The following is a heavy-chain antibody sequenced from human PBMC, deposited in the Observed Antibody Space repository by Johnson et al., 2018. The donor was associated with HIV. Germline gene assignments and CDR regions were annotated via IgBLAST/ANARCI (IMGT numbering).Heavy chain of an antibody. D-gene: IGHD6-13*01. CDR1: GFTFTDHY. Sequence: MLLVESGGGLVQPGGSLRLSCAASGFTFTDHYMDWVRQAPGKGLAWVGRTRNKAHSSTKESAASVKGRFTISRDDSKNSLYLQMNSLNSEDTAVYYCATGASSTWSLGALDIWGQGTMVTVSS. CDR2: TRNKAHSSTK. J-gene: IGHJ3*02. V-gene: IGHV3-72*01. CDR3: ATGASSTWSLGALDI.